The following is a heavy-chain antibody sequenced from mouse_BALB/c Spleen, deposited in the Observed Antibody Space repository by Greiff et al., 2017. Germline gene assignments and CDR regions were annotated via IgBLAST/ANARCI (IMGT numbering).Heavy chain of an antibody. CDR3: ARKNYRSPGFAY. CDR1: GFNIKDYY. D-gene: IGHD2-14*01. CDR2: IDPENGNT. V-gene: IGHV14-1*02. Sequence: VQLKQSGAELVRPGALVKLSCKASGFNIKDYYMHWVKQRPEQGLEWIGWIDPENGNTIYDPKFQGKASITADTSSNTAYLQLSSLTSEDTAVYYCARKNYRSPGFAYWGQGTLVTVSA. J-gene: IGHJ3*01.